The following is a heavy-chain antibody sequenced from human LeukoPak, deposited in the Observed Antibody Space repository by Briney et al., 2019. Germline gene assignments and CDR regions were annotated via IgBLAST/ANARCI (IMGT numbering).Heavy chain of an antibody. J-gene: IGHJ6*02. Sequence: SVTVSCTASGGTFSSYAISWVRQAPGQGLEWMGRIIPILGIANYAQKFQGRVTITADKSTSTAYMELSSLRSEDTAVYYCARDSPNCSSTSCYYYYGMDVWGQGTTVTVSS. CDR1: GGTFSSYA. V-gene: IGHV1-69*04. CDR2: IIPILGIA. D-gene: IGHD2-2*01. CDR3: ARDSPNCSSTSCYYYYGMDV.